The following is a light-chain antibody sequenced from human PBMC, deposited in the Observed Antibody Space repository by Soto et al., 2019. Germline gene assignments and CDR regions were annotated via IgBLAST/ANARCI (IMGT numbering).Light chain of an antibody. CDR3: LQHNSYPSIT. J-gene: IGKJ5*01. V-gene: IGKV1-12*02. Sequence: DIQMTQSPSFVSAAVGDRVTLSFRASQDISNLLAWYQQKPGKAPTLLIYATSNLQRGVPSRFSGSGSGTDFTLTISGLQPEDFATYYCLQHNSYPSITFGQGTRLEIK. CDR1: QDISNL. CDR2: ATS.